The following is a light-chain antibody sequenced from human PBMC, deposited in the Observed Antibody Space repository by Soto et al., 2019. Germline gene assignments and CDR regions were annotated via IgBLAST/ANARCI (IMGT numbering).Light chain of an antibody. CDR1: SSDVGGYNY. Sequence: QSVLTQPASVSGSPGQSITISCTGTSSDVGGYNYVSWYQQHPGKAPKLMIYEVSNRPSRVSNRFSGSKSGNTASLTISGLQAEDEADYYCSSYTSSLNVFGTGTKVTVL. J-gene: IGLJ1*01. CDR3: SSYTSSLNV. V-gene: IGLV2-14*01. CDR2: EVS.